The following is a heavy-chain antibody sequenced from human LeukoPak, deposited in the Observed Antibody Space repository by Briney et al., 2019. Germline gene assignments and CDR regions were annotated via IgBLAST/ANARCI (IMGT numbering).Heavy chain of an antibody. CDR1: GFTFSSYA. Sequence: PGGSLRLSCAVSGFTFSSYAMSWVRQAPGKGLEWVAAISGSGGGTDYADSVKGRLTISRDNSKNTLYLQMYSLRAEDTAVYYCAKGEQWLVLYFQHWGQGTLVTVSS. J-gene: IGHJ1*01. V-gene: IGHV3-23*01. CDR2: ISGSGGGT. CDR3: AKGEQWLVLYFQH. D-gene: IGHD6-19*01.